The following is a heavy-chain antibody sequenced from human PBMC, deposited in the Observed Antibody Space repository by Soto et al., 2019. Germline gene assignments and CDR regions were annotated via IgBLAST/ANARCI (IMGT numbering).Heavy chain of an antibody. CDR3: ARSYF. CDR2: IKHDGTEK. D-gene: IGHD2-21*01. J-gene: IGHJ4*02. Sequence: EVQLVESGGGLVQPGGSLRLSCAASVFTFSGYWMIWVRQVPGKGLEWVASIKHDGTEKYYMDSVEGRFTISRDNAKNSLNLQMNSLSAEDTAIYYCARSYFWGQGTLVTVSS. V-gene: IGHV3-7*05. CDR1: VFTFSGYW.